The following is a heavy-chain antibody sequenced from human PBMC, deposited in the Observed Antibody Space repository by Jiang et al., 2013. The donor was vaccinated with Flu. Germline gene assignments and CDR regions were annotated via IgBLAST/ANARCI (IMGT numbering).Heavy chain of an antibody. Sequence: SGGGLVQPGGSLTLSCVASGFTFKNYWMTWFRQAPGKGLEWVANIKEDGSAKYYLDSVKGRFTVSRDNAKNSLYLQMNSPRAEDTATYYCVRDLVWGSGKNDYWGQGTLVTVSS. CDR3: VRDLVWGSGKNDY. J-gene: IGHJ4*02. CDR1: GFTFKNYW. D-gene: IGHD3-10*01. CDR2: IKEDGSAK. V-gene: IGHV3-7*03.